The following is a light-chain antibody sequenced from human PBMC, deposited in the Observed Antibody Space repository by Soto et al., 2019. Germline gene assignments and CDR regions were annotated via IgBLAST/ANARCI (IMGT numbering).Light chain of an antibody. CDR2: AVS. Sequence: QSALTQPVSVSASPGQSITISCAGTSSDIGRFDYVSWYQHHPGNAPKLVISAVSRRSSGISDRFSGSKSGNTATLTISGLQAEDEADYYCASSTTSTTQVFGGVTKVTVL. V-gene: IGLV2-14*01. CDR1: SSDIGRFDY. J-gene: IGLJ3*02. CDR3: ASSTTSTTQV.